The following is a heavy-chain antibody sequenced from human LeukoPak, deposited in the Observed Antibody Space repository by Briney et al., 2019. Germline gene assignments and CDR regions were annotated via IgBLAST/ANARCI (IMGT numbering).Heavy chain of an antibody. CDR3: ARDLYYDDAFDI. CDR1: EFTFSTYS. Sequence: GGSLRLSCAAFEFTFSTYSMNWVRQAPGKGLEWVSVIYSGGSTYYADSVKGRFTISRDNSKNTLYLQMNSLRAEDTAVYYCARDLYYDDAFDIWGQGTMVTVSS. CDR2: IYSGGST. V-gene: IGHV3-53*01. J-gene: IGHJ3*02. D-gene: IGHD3-22*01.